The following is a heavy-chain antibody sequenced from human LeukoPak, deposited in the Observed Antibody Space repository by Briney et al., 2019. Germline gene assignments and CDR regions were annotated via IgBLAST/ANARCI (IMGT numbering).Heavy chain of an antibody. D-gene: IGHD3-22*01. CDR3: ASRSRYYYDSSGHWALDY. V-gene: IGHV4-39*01. CDR2: IYYSGST. CDR1: GGSISSSSYY. Sequence: SETLSLTCTVSGGSISSSSYYWGWIRQPPGKGLEWIGSIYYSGSTYYNPSLKSRVTISVDTSKNQFSLKLSSVTAADTAVYYCASRSRYYYDSSGHWALDYWGQGTLVTVSS. J-gene: IGHJ4*02.